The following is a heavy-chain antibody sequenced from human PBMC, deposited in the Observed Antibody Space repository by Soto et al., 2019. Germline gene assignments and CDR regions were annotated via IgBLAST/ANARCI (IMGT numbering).Heavy chain of an antibody. V-gene: IGHV4-59*01. Sequence: SETLSLTCTLSGGSISSYYWSWIRQPPGKGLEWIGYIYYSGSTNYNPSLKSRVTISVDTSKNQFSLKLSSVTAADTAVYYCARRYGTTFDYWGQGTLVTVSS. D-gene: IGHD1-7*01. CDR1: GGSISSYY. CDR2: IYYSGST. J-gene: IGHJ4*02. CDR3: ARRYGTTFDY.